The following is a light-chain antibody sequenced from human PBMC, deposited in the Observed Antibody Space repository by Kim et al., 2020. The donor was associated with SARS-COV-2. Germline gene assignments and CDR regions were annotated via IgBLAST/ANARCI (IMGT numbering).Light chain of an antibody. V-gene: IGKV3-15*01. J-gene: IGKJ1*01. CDR2: GAS. Sequence: ASAGDRVTLSCRASQTISSCLAWYQQRPGRAPRMLIYGASTRATGIPARFSGSGSGTEFTLTISSLQSEDSAIYYCQQYNNWPQTFGQGTKVDIK. CDR1: QTISSC. CDR3: QQYNNWPQT.